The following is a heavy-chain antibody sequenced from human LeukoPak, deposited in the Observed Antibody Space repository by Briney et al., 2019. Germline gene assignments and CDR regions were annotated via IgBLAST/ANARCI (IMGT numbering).Heavy chain of an antibody. CDR3: AKDDSRGSGSSGWFDP. J-gene: IGHJ5*02. CDR2: ISGSGGST. CDR1: GFTFSSYA. Sequence: PGGSLRLSCAAAGFTFSSYAMSWVRPAPGKGVEWASAISGSGGSTYYADSVKGRFTISRDNSKNTLYLQMNSLRAGDTAVYYCAKDDSRGSGSSGWFDPWGQGTLVTVSS. V-gene: IGHV3-23*01. D-gene: IGHD3-10*01.